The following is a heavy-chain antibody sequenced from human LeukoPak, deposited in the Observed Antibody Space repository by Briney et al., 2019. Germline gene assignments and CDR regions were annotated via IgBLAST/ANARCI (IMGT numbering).Heavy chain of an antibody. CDR2: ISSSGSTI. CDR3: ARAEIQGAFDI. J-gene: IGHJ3*02. CDR1: GFTFSDYY. V-gene: IGHV3-11*01. D-gene: IGHD5-24*01. Sequence: GGSLRLSCAASGFTFSDYYMSWIRQAPGKGLEWVSYISSSGSTIYYADSVKGRFTISSDNAKNSLYLQMNSLRAEDTAVYYCARAEIQGAFDIWGQGTMVTVSS.